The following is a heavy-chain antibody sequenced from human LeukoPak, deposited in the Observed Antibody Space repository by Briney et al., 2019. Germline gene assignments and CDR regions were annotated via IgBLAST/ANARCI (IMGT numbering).Heavy chain of an antibody. CDR3: ARIGWFGEFHFDY. J-gene: IGHJ4*02. CDR1: GGTFSSYA. CDR2: INPYSGAT. D-gene: IGHD3-10*01. Sequence: ASVKVSCKASGGTFSSYAISWVRQAPGQGLEWMGWINPYSGATYYAQKFQGRVTMTRDMSITTAYMELTSLKSDDMAVYYCARIGWFGEFHFDYWGQGTLVTVSS. V-gene: IGHV1-2*02.